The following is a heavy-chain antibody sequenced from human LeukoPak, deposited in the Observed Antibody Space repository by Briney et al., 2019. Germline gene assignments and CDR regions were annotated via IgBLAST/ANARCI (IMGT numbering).Heavy chain of an antibody. J-gene: IGHJ4*02. V-gene: IGHV4-38-2*02. CDR1: GYSISSGYY. D-gene: IGHD3-10*01. CDR3: ARDLGTMVRGVPGY. CDR2: IYHSGST. Sequence: SETLSLTCTVSGYSISSGYYWGWIRQPPGKGLEWIGSIYHSGSTYYNPSLKSRVTISVDTSENQFSLKLSSVTAADTAVYYCARDLGTMVRGVPGYWGQGTLVTVSS.